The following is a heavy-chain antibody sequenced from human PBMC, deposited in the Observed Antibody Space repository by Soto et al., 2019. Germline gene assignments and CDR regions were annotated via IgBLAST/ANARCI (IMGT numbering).Heavy chain of an antibody. CDR3: ARLRDCPNGICYRLDY. Sequence: GESLKISCKGSGYTFPSYWVGWVRQMPGKGLEWMGIIYPGDSDTRYSPSFQGQVTISADKPITTAYLQWNSLKASDTAMYYCARLRDCPNGICYRLDYWGQGTLVTVSS. CDR2: IYPGDSDT. J-gene: IGHJ4*02. V-gene: IGHV5-51*04. D-gene: IGHD2-8*01. CDR1: GYTFPSYW.